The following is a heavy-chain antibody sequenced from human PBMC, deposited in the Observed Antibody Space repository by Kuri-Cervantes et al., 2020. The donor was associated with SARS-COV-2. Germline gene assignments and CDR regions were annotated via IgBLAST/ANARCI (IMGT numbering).Heavy chain of an antibody. J-gene: IGHJ3*02. D-gene: IGHD1-26*01. CDR1: GFTFSDYY. V-gene: IGHV3-11*01. Sequence: GESLKISCAASGFTFSDYYMSWIRQAPGKGLEWVSYISSSGSTIYYADSVKGRFTISRDNSKNTLYLQMNSLRAEDTAVYYCAKDTSGSGSYYIGAFDIWGQGTMVTVSS. CDR3: AKDTSGSGSYYIGAFDI. CDR2: ISSSGSTI.